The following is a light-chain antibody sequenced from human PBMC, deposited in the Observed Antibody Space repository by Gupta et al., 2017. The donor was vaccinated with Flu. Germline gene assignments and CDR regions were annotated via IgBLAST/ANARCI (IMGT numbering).Light chain of an antibody. V-gene: IGLV2-14*04. Sequence: TISCTRTSGDFVGYNYFSSYQPHPAKAPHLMLYDVNNRRSCAANLVSCSKSGNSAALSISSLQAEDEAAYYYFSYTTSSTTPCVFGTGTKFTVL. CDR1: SGDFVGYNY. J-gene: IGLJ1*01. CDR2: DVN. CDR3: FSYTTSSTTPCV.